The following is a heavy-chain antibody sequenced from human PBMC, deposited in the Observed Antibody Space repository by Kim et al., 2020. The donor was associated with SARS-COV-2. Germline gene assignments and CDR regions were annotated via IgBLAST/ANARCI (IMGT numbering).Heavy chain of an antibody. Sequence: SETLSLTCAVYGGSFSGYYWSWIRQPPGKGLEWIGEINHSGSTNYNPSLKSRVTISVDTSKNQFSLKLSSVTAADTAVYYCPSGACSGGSCPLHGAHHWFDPWGQGTLVTVSS. CDR2: INHSGST. J-gene: IGHJ5*02. D-gene: IGHD2-15*01. CDR1: GGSFSGYY. V-gene: IGHV4-34*01. CDR3: PSGACSGGSCPLHGAHHWFDP.